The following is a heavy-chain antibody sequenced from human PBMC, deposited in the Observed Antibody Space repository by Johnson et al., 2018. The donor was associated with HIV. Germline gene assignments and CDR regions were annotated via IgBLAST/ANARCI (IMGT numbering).Heavy chain of an antibody. Sequence: EVQLVESGGGVVQPGRSLRLSCAASGFTFSSYAMNWIRQAPGKGLEWVSYISSSGSTIYYADSVKGRFTISRDNSKNTLYLQMNSLRAEDTAVYYCAKDLDGYNSLDAFDIWGQGTMVTVSS. CDR2: ISSSGSTI. J-gene: IGHJ3*02. V-gene: IGHV3-48*01. CDR3: AKDLDGYNSLDAFDI. D-gene: IGHD5-24*01. CDR1: GFTFSSYA.